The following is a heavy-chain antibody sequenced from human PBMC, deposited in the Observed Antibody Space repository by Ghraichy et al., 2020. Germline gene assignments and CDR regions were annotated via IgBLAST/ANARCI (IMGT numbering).Heavy chain of an antibody. J-gene: IGHJ6*02. CDR1: GITFSSYS. D-gene: IGHD5-12*01. CDR3: ARVSPSAYGYGIDV. Sequence: GGSLRLSCAASGITFSSYSMNWVRQAPGKGLEWVSYISSSSSTRYYADSVKGRFTISRDNAKNSLYLQMNSLRDEDTAVYYCARVSPSAYGYGIDVWGQGTTVTVSS. V-gene: IGHV3-48*02. CDR2: ISSSSSTR.